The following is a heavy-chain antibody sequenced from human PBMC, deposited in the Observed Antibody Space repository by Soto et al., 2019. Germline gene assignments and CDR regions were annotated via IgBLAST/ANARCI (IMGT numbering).Heavy chain of an antibody. D-gene: IGHD2-21*02. CDR3: ARDQGPGVVTMAGDY. J-gene: IGHJ4*02. Sequence: QVQLVESGGGVVQPGRSLRLSCAASGFTFSSYGMHWVRQAPGKGLEWVAVIWYDGSNKYYADSVKGRFTISRDNSKNTLYLQMNSLRAEDTAVYYCARDQGPGVVTMAGDYWGQGTLVTVSS. CDR1: GFTFSSYG. V-gene: IGHV3-33*01. CDR2: IWYDGSNK.